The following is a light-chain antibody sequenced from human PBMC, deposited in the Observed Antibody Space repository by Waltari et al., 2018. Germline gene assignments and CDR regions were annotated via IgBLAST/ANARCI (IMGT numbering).Light chain of an antibody. CDR1: QSISSH. Sequence: DIQMTQSPSSLSASVGDRVSITCRASQSISSHLNWYKQKQGKDPKLLIYAVSNVQSGVPSRFSGSGSGTDFTLTISSLQPEDFATYYCQQTYSTFYTFGQGTKLEI. CDR2: AVS. J-gene: IGKJ2*01. V-gene: IGKV1-39*01. CDR3: QQTYSTFYT.